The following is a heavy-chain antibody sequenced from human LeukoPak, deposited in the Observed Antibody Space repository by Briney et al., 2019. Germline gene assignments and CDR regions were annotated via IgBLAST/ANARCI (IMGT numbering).Heavy chain of an antibody. J-gene: IGHJ1*01. CDR1: GYTFTGYY. D-gene: IGHD2-21*01. Sequence: ASVKVSCKASGYTFTGYYMHWLRQAPGQGLEWMGWINPSGGSTSYAQKFQGRVTMTRDTSTSTVYMELSSLRSEDTAVYYCARDESASILWWWGQGTLVTVSS. CDR2: INPSGGST. V-gene: IGHV1-46*01. CDR3: ARDESASILWW.